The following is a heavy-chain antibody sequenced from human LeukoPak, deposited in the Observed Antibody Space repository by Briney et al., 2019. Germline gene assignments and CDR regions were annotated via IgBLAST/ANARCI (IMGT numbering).Heavy chain of an antibody. V-gene: IGHV4-34*01. J-gene: IGHJ4*02. Sequence: PSETLSLTCAVYGGSFSGYYWSWIRQPPGKGLEWIGEINHSGSTNYNPSLKSRVTISVDTSKNQFSLKLSSVTAADTAVYYCARGRLWFGENSFDYWGQGTLVTVSS. CDR3: ARGRLWFGENSFDY. D-gene: IGHD3-10*01. CDR2: INHSGST. CDR1: GGSFSGYY.